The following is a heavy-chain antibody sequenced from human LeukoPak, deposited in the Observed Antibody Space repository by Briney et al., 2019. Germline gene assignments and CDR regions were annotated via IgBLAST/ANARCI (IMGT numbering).Heavy chain of an antibody. CDR1: GGSFSGYY. CDR3: ARARNYYDSSDYYFEGDAFDI. Sequence: SETLSLTCAVYGGSFSGYYWSWIRQPPGKGLEWIGEINHSGSTNYNPSLKSRVTISVDTSKNQFSLKLSSVTAADTAVYFCARARNYYDSSDYYFEGDAFDIWGQGTMVSVSS. V-gene: IGHV4-34*01. J-gene: IGHJ3*02. D-gene: IGHD3-22*01. CDR2: INHSGST.